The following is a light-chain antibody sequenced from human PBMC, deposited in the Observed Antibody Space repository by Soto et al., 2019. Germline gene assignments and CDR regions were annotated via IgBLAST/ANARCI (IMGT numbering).Light chain of an antibody. Sequence: DIQMTQSPSSLSASVGDRVTITCQAMQNINNYLNWYQQKPGKAPNLLXYDASNFESGVPSRFRGSGSGTEFTLTISNLQPDDCETYYCQQYNTYPLTFGGGTKVDIK. CDR2: DAS. CDR1: QNINNY. CDR3: QQYNTYPLT. V-gene: IGKV1-33*01. J-gene: IGKJ4*01.